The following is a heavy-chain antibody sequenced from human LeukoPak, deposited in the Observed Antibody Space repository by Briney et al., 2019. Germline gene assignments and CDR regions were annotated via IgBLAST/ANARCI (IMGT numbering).Heavy chain of an antibody. J-gene: IGHJ4*02. CDR1: GYTFTGYY. Sequence: ASVKVSCKASGYTFTGYYMHWVRQAPGQGLEWMGWINPNSGGTNYAQKFQGRVTMTRDTSISTAYMELSRLRSEDTAVYYCARDGSGCSSTSCYVYYFDYWGQGTLVTVSS. CDR2: INPNSGGT. V-gene: IGHV1-2*02. CDR3: ARDGSGCSSTSCYVYYFDY. D-gene: IGHD2-2*01.